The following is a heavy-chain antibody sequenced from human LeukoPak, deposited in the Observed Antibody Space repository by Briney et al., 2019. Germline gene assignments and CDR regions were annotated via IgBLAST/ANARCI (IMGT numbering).Heavy chain of an antibody. V-gene: IGHV1-2*02. CDR2: INPNSGST. J-gene: IGHJ4*02. CDR3: ARYANPGGIDY. CDR1: GYTFTGYF. Sequence: ASVKVSCKAAGYTFTGYFMHWVRQAPGQGLEWMGWINPNSGSTNYAQKFQGRVTMTRDTSISTAYMELSRLRSDDTAVYYCARYANPGGIDYWGQGTLVTVSS. D-gene: IGHD1-14*01.